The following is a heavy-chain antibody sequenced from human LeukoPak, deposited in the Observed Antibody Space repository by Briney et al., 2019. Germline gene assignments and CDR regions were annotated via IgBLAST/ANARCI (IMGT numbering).Heavy chain of an antibody. V-gene: IGHV1-46*01. Sequence: EASVKVSCKASGYTFTSYYMHWVRQAPGQGLEWVGIINPSGGSTSYAQKFQGRVTMTRDTSTSTVYMELSSLRSEDTAVYYCARDRSWYSSGWYIFDYWGQGTLVTVSS. CDR3: ARDRSWYSSGWYIFDY. J-gene: IGHJ4*02. D-gene: IGHD6-19*01. CDR1: GYTFTSYY. CDR2: INPSGGST.